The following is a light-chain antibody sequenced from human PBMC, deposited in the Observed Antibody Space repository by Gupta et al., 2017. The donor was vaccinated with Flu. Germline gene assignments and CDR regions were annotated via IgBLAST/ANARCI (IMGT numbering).Light chain of an antibody. CDR2: SAT. CDR1: QRISRY. J-gene: IGKJ4*01. Sequence: DIQMTQSPSSLSASVGDRVTITWRASQRISRYLNWYQQKPGKAPKVLIYSATRVQSGVPSRFSGSGSGTEFTLTISSRQPEDFAIYYCQQRDSTPLTFGGGTNVEIK. CDR3: QQRDSTPLT. V-gene: IGKV1-39*01.